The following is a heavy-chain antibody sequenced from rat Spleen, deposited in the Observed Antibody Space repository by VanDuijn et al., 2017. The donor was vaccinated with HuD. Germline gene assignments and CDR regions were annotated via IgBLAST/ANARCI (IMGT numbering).Heavy chain of an antibody. J-gene: IGHJ4*01. CDR3: ARVRTTVVYVMDA. V-gene: IGHV5-29*01. CDR1: GFTFSDFG. CDR2: ISYGDSSGHSST. Sequence: EVQLVESGGGLVQPGRSMKLSCAASGFTFSDFGMAWVRQAPTKGLEWVATISYGDSSGHSSTYYRDSVKGRFTISRDNAKSTLYLQMDSLRSEDTATYYCARVRTTVVYVMDAWGQGASVTVSS. D-gene: IGHD1-1*01.